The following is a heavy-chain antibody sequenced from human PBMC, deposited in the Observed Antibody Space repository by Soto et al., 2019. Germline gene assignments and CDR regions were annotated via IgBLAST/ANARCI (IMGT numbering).Heavy chain of an antibody. D-gene: IGHD5-18*01. J-gene: IGHJ4*02. V-gene: IGHV3-30-3*01. CDR3: ARESVDTAMVTPDFDY. Sequence: QVQLVESGGGVVQPGRSLRLSCAASGFTVSSYAMHWVRQAPGKGLEWVAVISYDGSNKYYADSVKGRFTISRDNSKNTLYLQMNSLRAEDTAVYYCARESVDTAMVTPDFDYWGQGTLVTVSS. CDR2: ISYDGSNK. CDR1: GFTVSSYA.